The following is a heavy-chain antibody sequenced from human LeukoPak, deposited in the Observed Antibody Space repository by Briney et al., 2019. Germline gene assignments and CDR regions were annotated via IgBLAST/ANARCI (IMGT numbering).Heavy chain of an antibody. CDR2: ISSSSGTI. Sequence: PGGSLRLSCAASRFTFSSYSMNWVRQAPGKGLEWVSYISSSSGTIYYADSVKGRFTISRDNAKNSLYLQMNSLRAEDTAVYYCAKQQAHGALDMWGRGTRVTVSS. CDR1: RFTFSSYS. D-gene: IGHD1/OR15-1a*01. CDR3: AKQQAHGALDM. V-gene: IGHV3-48*01. J-gene: IGHJ3*02.